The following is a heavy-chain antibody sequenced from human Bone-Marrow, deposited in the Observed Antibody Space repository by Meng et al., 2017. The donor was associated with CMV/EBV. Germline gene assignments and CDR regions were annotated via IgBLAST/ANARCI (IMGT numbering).Heavy chain of an antibody. J-gene: IGHJ4*02. D-gene: IGHD3-10*01. Sequence: ASVKVSCKASGYTFTDYYIHWVRQAPGQGLEWMGWINPNSDGTKYAQKFQGRVTMARDTSISTAYMELSRLRSDDTAVYYCARDRFYGSGSYYTPTHDYWGQGTLVAASS. CDR2: INPNSDGT. V-gene: IGHV1-2*02. CDR1: GYTFTDYY. CDR3: ARDRFYGSGSYYTPTHDY.